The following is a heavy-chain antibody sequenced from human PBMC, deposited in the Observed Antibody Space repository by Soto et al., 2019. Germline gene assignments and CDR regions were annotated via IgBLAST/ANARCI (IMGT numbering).Heavy chain of an antibody. CDR2: IKSKTDGGTT. D-gene: IGHD3-22*01. V-gene: IGHV3-15*07. CDR3: TTDTGVGYYYDSSGYCPVDY. Sequence: PGGSLRLSCAASGFTFSNAWMNWVRQAPGKGLEWVGRIKSKTDGGTTDYAAPVKGRFTISRDDSKNTLYLQMNSLKTEDTAVYYCTTDTGVGYYYDSSGYCPVDYWGQGTLVTVSS. CDR1: GFTFSNAW. J-gene: IGHJ4*02.